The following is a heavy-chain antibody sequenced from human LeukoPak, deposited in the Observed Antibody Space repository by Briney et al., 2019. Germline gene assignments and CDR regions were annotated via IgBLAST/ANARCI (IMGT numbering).Heavy chain of an antibody. Sequence: ASVKVSCKASGYTFTGYYMHWVRQAPGQGLEWMGWINPNSGGTNYAQKFQGRVTMTRDTSITTAYMELSRLRSDDTAVYYCAREEEYCSSTTCSATFDYWGQGTLVTVSS. CDR1: GYTFTGYY. V-gene: IGHV1-2*02. D-gene: IGHD2-2*01. J-gene: IGHJ4*02. CDR3: AREEEYCSSTTCSATFDY. CDR2: INPNSGGT.